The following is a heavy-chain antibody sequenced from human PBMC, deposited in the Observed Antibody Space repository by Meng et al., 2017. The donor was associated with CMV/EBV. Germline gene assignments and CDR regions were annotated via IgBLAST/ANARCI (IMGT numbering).Heavy chain of an antibody. V-gene: IGHV4-34*01. CDR3: ARGGNWFDP. J-gene: IGHJ5*02. CDR2: INHSGST. Sequence: QVHVQQWGAGLLKPSETLSLTCAVYGVSFSGYYWSWIRQPPGKGLEWIGEINHSGSTNYNPSLKSRVTISVDTSKNQFSLKLSSVTAADTAVYYCARGGNWFDPWGQGTLVTVSS. CDR1: GVSFSGYY.